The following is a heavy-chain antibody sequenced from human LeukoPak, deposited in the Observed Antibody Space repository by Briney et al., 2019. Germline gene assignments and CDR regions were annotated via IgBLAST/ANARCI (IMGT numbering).Heavy chain of an antibody. Sequence: SVKVSCKASGGTFSSYAISWVRQAPGQGLEWMGGIIPIFGTANYAQKFQGRVTITTDESTSTAYMELSSLRAEDTAVYYCAKVMKGSERLTMVRGVIIKTAGLYYMDVWGKGTTVTVSS. J-gene: IGHJ6*03. V-gene: IGHV1-69*05. CDR1: GGTFSSYA. D-gene: IGHD3-10*01. CDR2: IIPIFGTA. CDR3: AKVMKGSERLTMVRGVIIKTAGLYYMDV.